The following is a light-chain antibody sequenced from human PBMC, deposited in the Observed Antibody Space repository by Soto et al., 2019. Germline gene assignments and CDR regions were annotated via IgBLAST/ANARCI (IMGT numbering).Light chain of an antibody. CDR1: QSVSSN. CDR3: QQYNNWLIFT. V-gene: IGKV3-15*01. J-gene: IGKJ3*01. CDR2: GAS. Sequence: EIVMTQSPATLSVSPGERATLSCRASQSVSSNLAWYQQKPGQAPRLLIYGASTRATGIPARFSGSGSGTEFTLTISSLQSEDFAVYYCQQYNNWLIFTFGPGTKLDIK.